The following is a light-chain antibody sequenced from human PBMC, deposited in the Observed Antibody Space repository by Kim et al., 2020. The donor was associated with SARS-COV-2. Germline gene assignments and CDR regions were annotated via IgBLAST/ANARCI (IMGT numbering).Light chain of an antibody. CDR3: QAWDVNWV. CDR1: KLGDKY. J-gene: IGLJ3*02. V-gene: IGLV3-1*01. Sequence: SYELTQPPSVSVSPGQTASITCSGDKLGDKYVCWYQQKPGQSPVLVIYQDNKRPSGIPERFSGSNSGNTATLTISGTQTLDEADYYCQAWDVNWVFGGGTQLTVL. CDR2: QDN.